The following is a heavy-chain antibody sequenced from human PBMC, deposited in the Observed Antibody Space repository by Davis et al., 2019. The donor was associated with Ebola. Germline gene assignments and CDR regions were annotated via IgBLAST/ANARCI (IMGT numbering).Heavy chain of an antibody. Sequence: MPSETLSLTCSVSGGSISTSSYYWGWIRQTPGKGLEWIGNIHSSGSTNYNPSLESRVTILVDTSKSQFSLRLNSMTAADTAVYYCARGGPEGFGERDWYFDLWGRGTLVTVSS. CDR2: IHSSGST. D-gene: IGHD3-10*01. CDR3: ARGGPEGFGERDWYFDL. CDR1: GGSISTSSYY. J-gene: IGHJ2*01. V-gene: IGHV4-61*05.